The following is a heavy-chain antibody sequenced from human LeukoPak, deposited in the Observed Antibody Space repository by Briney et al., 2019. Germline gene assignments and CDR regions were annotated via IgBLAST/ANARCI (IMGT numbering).Heavy chain of an antibody. CDR3: ATDYDASATDGDFDY. CDR1: GFTFDDYA. CDR2: ISGDGDST. V-gene: IGHV3-43*02. D-gene: IGHD2/OR15-2a*01. J-gene: IGHJ4*02. Sequence: GGSLRLSCAASGFTFDDYAMHWVRQAPGKGLEWVSLISGDGDSTYYADSVKGRFTISRDNSKNSLYLQMNALRPEDTAVYYCATDYDASATDGDFDYWGQGTLVTVSS.